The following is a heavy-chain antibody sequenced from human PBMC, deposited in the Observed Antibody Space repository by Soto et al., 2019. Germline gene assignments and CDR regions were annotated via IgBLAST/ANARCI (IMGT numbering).Heavy chain of an antibody. Sequence: QVQLVQSGAEVKKPGSSVKVSCKASGGTFSSYTISWVRQAPGQGLEWMGRILPILGIANYAQKFQGRVTITADKSTSTAYMELSSLRAEDTAVYYCARDLRRHGMDVWGQGTTVTVAS. CDR1: GGTFSSYT. CDR3: ARDLRRHGMDV. J-gene: IGHJ6*02. V-gene: IGHV1-69*08. CDR2: ILPILGIA.